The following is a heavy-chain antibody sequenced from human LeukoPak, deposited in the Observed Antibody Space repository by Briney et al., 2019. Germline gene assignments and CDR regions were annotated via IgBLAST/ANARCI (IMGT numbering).Heavy chain of an antibody. Sequence: AGRSLRLSCAASGFTFDDYAMHWVRQAPGKCLEWVSGIRWNSGSIGYADSVKGRFTISRDNAKNSLYLQMNSLRAEDTALYYCAKDGAYCGGDCYSGWFDPWGQGTLVTVSS. CDR3: AKDGAYCGGDCYSGWFDP. V-gene: IGHV3-9*01. CDR1: GFTFDDYA. CDR2: IRWNSGSI. D-gene: IGHD2-21*02. J-gene: IGHJ5*02.